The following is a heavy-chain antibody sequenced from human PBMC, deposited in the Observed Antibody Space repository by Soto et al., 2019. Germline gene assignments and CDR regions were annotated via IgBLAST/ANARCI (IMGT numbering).Heavy chain of an antibody. CDR3: AHRNYGDSLGFDP. V-gene: IGHV2-5*02. D-gene: IGHD4-17*01. J-gene: IGHJ5*02. Sequence: QITLKESGPTLVKPTQTLTLTCTFSGFSLSTRGVAVGWIRQPPGKALEWLALIYWDDDKRYSPSLKNRLTXTXDXSKNQVVLTMTTMDPVDTATYYCAHRNYGDSLGFDPWGQGILVTVSS. CDR1: GFSLSTRGVA. CDR2: IYWDDDK.